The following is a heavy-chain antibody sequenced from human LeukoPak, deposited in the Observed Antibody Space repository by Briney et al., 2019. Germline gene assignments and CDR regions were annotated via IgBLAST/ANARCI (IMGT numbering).Heavy chain of an antibody. CDR1: AFAFSSNW. CDR3: ARDLHPRYYLPDY. D-gene: IGHD1-26*01. J-gene: IGHJ4*02. CDR2: IKEDGSET. Sequence: PGGSLRLSCVASAFAFSSNWMSWVRQAPGKGLEWVASIKEDGSETYYVDSVKGRFTISRDNAKNSLYLQMNSLRAEDTAVYYCARDLHPRYYLPDYWGQGTLATVSS. V-gene: IGHV3-7*04.